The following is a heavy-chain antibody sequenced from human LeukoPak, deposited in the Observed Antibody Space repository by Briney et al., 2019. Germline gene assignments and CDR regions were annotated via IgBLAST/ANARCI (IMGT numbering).Heavy chain of an antibody. Sequence: GGSLRLSCASSGFAFSSYEMNWVRQAPGKGLEWVSYISSSGSIIYYADSVKGRFTISRDNAENSLFLQMNSLRVEDTAVYYCARTMWGFDYWGQGTLVTVSS. D-gene: IGHD7-27*01. CDR1: GFAFSSYE. V-gene: IGHV3-48*03. J-gene: IGHJ4*02. CDR3: ARTMWGFDY. CDR2: ISSSGSII.